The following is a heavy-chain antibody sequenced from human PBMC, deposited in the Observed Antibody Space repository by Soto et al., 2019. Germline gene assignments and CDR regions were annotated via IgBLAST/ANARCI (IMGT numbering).Heavy chain of an antibody. V-gene: IGHV1-18*01. D-gene: IGHD1-26*01. J-gene: IGHJ4*02. CDR3: ARALYRSGTYYAFDN. CDR2: ISAYNGNT. CDR1: GYTPTNYD. Sequence: QVHLVQSGPEVKTPGASVRVSCQTSGYTPTNYDIGWVRQAPGQGLEYMGWISAYNGNTNYVQKLQGRLTMTTDRPTRTAYMELRSLRSDDTAVYYCARALYRSGTYYAFDNWGQGTLVTVSS.